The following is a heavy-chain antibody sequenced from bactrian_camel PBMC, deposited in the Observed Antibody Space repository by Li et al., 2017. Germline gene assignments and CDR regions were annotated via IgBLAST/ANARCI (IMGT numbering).Heavy chain of an antibody. J-gene: IGHJ4*01. D-gene: IGHD3*01. Sequence: HVQLVESGGGSVQAGGSLRLSCAASDTYNTYCVGWFRQAPGKEREGVASIDNDNGTHYAEPVKGRFTISQNSAKDTLYLQMNSLKPEDTAMYHCAASGGQLGRWCYEFPVNWVSWLYNWGQGTQVTVS. CDR1: DTYNTYC. V-gene: IGHV3S55*01. CDR3: AASGGQLGRWCYEFPVNWVSWLYN. CDR2: IDNDNGT.